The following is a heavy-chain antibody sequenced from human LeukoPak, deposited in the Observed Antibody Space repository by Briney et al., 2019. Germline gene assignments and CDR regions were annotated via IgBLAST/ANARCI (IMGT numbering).Heavy chain of an antibody. CDR1: GGSINSGDYY. D-gene: IGHD3-10*01. Sequence: SETLSLTCTVSGGSINSGDYYWGWIRQPPGKGLEWIGSIYYSGNTYYNPSLKSRVTISVDTSKNQFSLKLSSVTAADTAVYYCARDLRVLFRVYGSGSYSSNGMDVWGQGTTVTVSS. CDR2: IYYSGNT. J-gene: IGHJ6*02. V-gene: IGHV4-39*07. CDR3: ARDLRVLFRVYGSGSYSSNGMDV.